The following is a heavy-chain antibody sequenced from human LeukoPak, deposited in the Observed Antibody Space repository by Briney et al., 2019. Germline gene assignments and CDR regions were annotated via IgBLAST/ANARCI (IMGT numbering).Heavy chain of an antibody. CDR2: ISSSSSYI. CDR3: AKGSSAGLRYFDY. Sequence: GGSLRLSCAASGFTFSSYSMNWVRQAPGKGLEWVSSISSSSSYIYYADSVKGRFTISRDNAKNSLYLQMNSLRAEDTAVYYCAKGSSAGLRYFDYWGQGTLVTVSS. V-gene: IGHV3-21*01. J-gene: IGHJ4*02. CDR1: GFTFSSYS. D-gene: IGHD1-26*01.